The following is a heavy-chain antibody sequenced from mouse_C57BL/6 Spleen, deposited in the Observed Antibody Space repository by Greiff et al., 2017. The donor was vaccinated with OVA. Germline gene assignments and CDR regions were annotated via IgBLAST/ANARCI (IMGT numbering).Heavy chain of an antibody. D-gene: IGHD2-4*01. V-gene: IGHV1-50*01. CDR1: GYTFTSYW. CDR3: AKRPYDYGYAMDY. CDR2: IDPSDSYT. Sequence: VQLQQPGAELVKPGASVKLSCKASGYTFTSYWMQWVKQRPGQGLEWIGEIDPSDSYTNYNQKFKGKATLTVDTSSSTAYMQLSSLTSEDSAVYYCAKRPYDYGYAMDYWGQGTSVTVSS. J-gene: IGHJ4*01.